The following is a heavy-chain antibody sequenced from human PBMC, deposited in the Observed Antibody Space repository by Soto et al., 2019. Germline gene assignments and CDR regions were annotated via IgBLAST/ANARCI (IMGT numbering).Heavy chain of an antibody. CDR2: IYYSGST. V-gene: IGHV4-31*03. J-gene: IGHJ3*02. Sequence: SETLSLTCTVSGGSISSGGYYWSWIRQYPGKGLEWIGYIYYSGSTYYNPSLKSRVTISVDTSKNQFSLKLSSVTAADTAVYYCARRYGSAFDIWGQGTMVTVSS. CDR1: GGSISSGGYY. CDR3: ARRYGSAFDI. D-gene: IGHD3-10*01.